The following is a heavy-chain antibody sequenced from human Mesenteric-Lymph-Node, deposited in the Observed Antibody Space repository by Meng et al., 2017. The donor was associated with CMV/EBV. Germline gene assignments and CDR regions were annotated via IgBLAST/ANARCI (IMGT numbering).Heavy chain of an antibody. CDR1: GFTLRSYW. CDR3: ARDPDRSGWSFFEY. V-gene: IGHV3-74*01. CDR2: INSDGSST. J-gene: IGHJ4*02. Sequence: SGFTLRSYWMHWVRQAPGKGLVWVSRINSDGSSTSYADYVKGRFTISRDNAKNTLYLQMNSLRVEDTAVYYCARDPDRSGWSFFEYWGQGSLVTVSS. D-gene: IGHD6-19*01.